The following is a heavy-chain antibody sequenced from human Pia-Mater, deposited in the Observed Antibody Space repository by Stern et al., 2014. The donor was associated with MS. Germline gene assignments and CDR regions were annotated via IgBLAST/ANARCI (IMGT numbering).Heavy chain of an antibody. J-gene: IGHJ4*02. CDR2: IYYSGST. Sequence: QLQLQESGPGLVKPSETLSLTCTVSGGSISSSSYYWGWIRQPPGKGLEWIGSIYYSGSTYYNPSLQSRVTISVDTSKNQFSLKRSSGTAADTAVYYCARHGTNDYGDYASHYWGQGTLVTVSS. D-gene: IGHD4-17*01. CDR1: GGSISSSSYY. CDR3: ARHGTNDYGDYASHY. V-gene: IGHV4-39*01.